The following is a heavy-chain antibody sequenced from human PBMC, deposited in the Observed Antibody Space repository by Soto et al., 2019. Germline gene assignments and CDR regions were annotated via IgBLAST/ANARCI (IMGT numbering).Heavy chain of an antibody. Sequence: ASVKVSCKASGYTFTSYGISWVRQAPGQGLEWMGWISAYNGNTNYAQKLQGRVTMTTDTSTSTAYMELRSLRPDDTAVYYCARVDTAMVGSNWFDPWGQGTLVTVS. D-gene: IGHD5-18*01. CDR3: ARVDTAMVGSNWFDP. CDR1: GYTFTSYG. J-gene: IGHJ5*02. CDR2: ISAYNGNT. V-gene: IGHV1-18*01.